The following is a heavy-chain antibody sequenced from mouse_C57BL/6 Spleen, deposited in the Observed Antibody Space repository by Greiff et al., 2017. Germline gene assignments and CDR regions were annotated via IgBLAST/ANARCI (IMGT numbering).Heavy chain of an antibody. J-gene: IGHJ3*01. Sequence: VQLQQPGAELVRPGSSVKLSCKASGYTFTSYWMHWVKQRPIQGLEWIGNIDPSDRETHYNQKFKDKATLTVDKSSSTAYMQLSSLTSEDSAVYYCAKSGPNSPWFAYWGQGTLVTVSA. CDR1: GYTFTSYW. V-gene: IGHV1-52*01. D-gene: IGHD2-12*01. CDR3: AKSGPNSPWFAY. CDR2: IDPSDRET.